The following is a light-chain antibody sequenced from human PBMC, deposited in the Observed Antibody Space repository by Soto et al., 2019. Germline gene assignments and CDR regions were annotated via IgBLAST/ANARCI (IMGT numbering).Light chain of an antibody. CDR2: DVT. V-gene: IGLV2-11*01. J-gene: IGLJ1*01. CDR3: CSYAGSYIHV. CDR1: SSDVGGYNY. Sequence: QSALTQPRSVSGSPGQSVTISCSGTSSDVGGYNYVSWYQHHPGKAPKVMIYDVTKRPSGVPDRFSGSKSGNTASLTISGLQAVDEADYYCCSYAGSYIHVFGSGTKLTVL.